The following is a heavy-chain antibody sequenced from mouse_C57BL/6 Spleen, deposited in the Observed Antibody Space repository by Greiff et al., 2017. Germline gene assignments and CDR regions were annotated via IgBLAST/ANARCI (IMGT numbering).Heavy chain of an antibody. CDR1: GYTFTSYW. CDR2: IHPNSGST. J-gene: IGHJ2*01. CDR3: ARWLRTYFDY. D-gene: IGHD2-2*01. Sequence: QVQLQQPGAVLVKPGASVKLSCKASGYTFTSYWMHWVKQRPGQGLEWIGMIHPNSGSTNYNEKFKSKATLTVDKSSSTAYMQLNSLTSEDSAVYYCARWLRTYFDYWGQGTTLTVSS. V-gene: IGHV1-64*01.